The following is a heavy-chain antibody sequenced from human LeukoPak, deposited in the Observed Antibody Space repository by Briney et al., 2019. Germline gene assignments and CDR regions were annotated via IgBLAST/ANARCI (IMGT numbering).Heavy chain of an antibody. Sequence: SETLSLTCTVSGGSVSSDSYFWTWIRQPPGKGLEWVGYIYYGGSTNYNPSLKSRVTISVDTSKNQFSLKLSSVTAADTAVYFCARQVWCYDRSAFDIWGQGTMVTVSS. D-gene: IGHD3-22*01. J-gene: IGHJ3*02. CDR2: IYYGGST. CDR1: GGSVSSDSYF. CDR3: ARQVWCYDRSAFDI. V-gene: IGHV4-61*01.